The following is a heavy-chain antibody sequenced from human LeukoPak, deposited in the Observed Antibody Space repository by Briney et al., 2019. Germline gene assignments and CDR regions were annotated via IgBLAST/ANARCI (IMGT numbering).Heavy chain of an antibody. CDR1: GGSINNGGYY. CDR2: IYYSGSS. J-gene: IGHJ6*03. D-gene: IGHD1-1*01. Sequence: PSETLSLTCTVSGGSINNGGYYWSWIRQHPGKGLEWIGYIYYSGSSYYNPSLRSRVTISVDTSKNHFSLKLSSVTAADTAVYYCARSGLIPYYMDVWGKGTTVTVSS. CDR3: ARSGLIPYYMDV. V-gene: IGHV4-31*03.